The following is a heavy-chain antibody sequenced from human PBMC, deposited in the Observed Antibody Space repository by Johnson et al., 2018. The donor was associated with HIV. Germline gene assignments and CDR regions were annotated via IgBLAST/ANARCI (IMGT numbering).Heavy chain of an antibody. CDR1: GFSFSSYG. CDR3: ARVGDGNNKNAFDI. CDR2: ISSNGGIT. D-gene: IGHD5-24*01. J-gene: IGHJ3*02. Sequence: EKLVESGGGLVQPGGSLRLSCAASGFSFSSYGIHWVRQAPGKGLEYVSSISSNGGITYYANSVKGRFTISRDNSKNTLFLQLGSLRAEDMAVYYCARVGDGNNKNAFDIWGQGTMVTVSS. V-gene: IGHV3-64*01.